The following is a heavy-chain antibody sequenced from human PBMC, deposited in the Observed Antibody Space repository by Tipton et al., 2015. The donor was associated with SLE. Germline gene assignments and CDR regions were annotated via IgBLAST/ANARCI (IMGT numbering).Heavy chain of an antibody. CDR1: GGSVSGSY. D-gene: IGHD5-12*01. CDR2: VYYSGST. Sequence: TLSLTCTVSGGSVSGSYWSWVRQPPGMGLEWIGFVYYSGSTHSETTNYNPSLERRLSISVDTSKNQFSLQLTSVTAADTAVYYCARGPGYSGSYSYYYYCYMDVWGKVTTVTVSS. CDR3: ARGPGYSGSYSYYYYCYMDV. V-gene: IGHV4-59*02. J-gene: IGHJ6*03.